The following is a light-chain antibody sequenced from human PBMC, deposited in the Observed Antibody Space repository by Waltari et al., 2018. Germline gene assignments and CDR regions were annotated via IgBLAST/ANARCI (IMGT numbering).Light chain of an antibody. CDR3: SSYTSSSTYV. Sequence: QSALTQPASVSGSPGQSITISCTGTSSYVGGYNYVAWYQQHPGKAPKLMIYDGSKRPSGVSNRFSGSKSGNTASLTISGLQAEDEADYYCSSYTSSSTYVFGTGTKVTVL. V-gene: IGLV2-14*01. CDR2: DGS. CDR1: SSYVGGYNY. J-gene: IGLJ1*01.